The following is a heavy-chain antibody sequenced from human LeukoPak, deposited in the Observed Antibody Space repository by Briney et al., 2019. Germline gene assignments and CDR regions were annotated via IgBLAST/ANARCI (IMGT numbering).Heavy chain of an antibody. CDR3: ARDSFYGSGSPDY. Sequence: GGSLRLSCAASGFTFSSYNMHWVRQAAGKGLEWISFIGSSSSYIDFADSVKGRFTISRDNAKNSLYLQMNSLRAEDTAVYYCARDSFYGSGSPDYWGQGTLVTVSS. J-gene: IGHJ4*02. CDR2: IGSSSSYI. V-gene: IGHV3-21*01. CDR1: GFTFSSYN. D-gene: IGHD3-10*01.